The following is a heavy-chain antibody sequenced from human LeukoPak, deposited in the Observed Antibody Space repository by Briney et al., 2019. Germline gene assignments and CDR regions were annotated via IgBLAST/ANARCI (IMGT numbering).Heavy chain of an antibody. D-gene: IGHD5-18*01. J-gene: IGHJ3*02. CDR3: ARPGVGSGRYGAFDI. V-gene: IGHV4-59*08. CDR2: IYYDGST. Sequence: PSETLSLTCTVSGGSISRYYWSWIRQPPGKGLEWIGYIYYDGSTNYNPSLKSRVTISLDTSKNQFSLKLSSVTAADTAVYYCARPGVGSGRYGAFDIWGQGTMVTVSS. CDR1: GGSISRYY.